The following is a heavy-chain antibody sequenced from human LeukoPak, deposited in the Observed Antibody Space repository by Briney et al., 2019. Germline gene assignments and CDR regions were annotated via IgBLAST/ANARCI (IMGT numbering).Heavy chain of an antibody. CDR2: ISYDGSNK. V-gene: IGHV3-30*18. D-gene: IGHD6-19*01. Sequence: PGGSLRLSCAASGFTFSSYGMHWVGQAPGKGLEWVAVISYDGSNKYYADSVKGRFTISRDNSKNTLYLQMNSLRAEDTAVYYCAKDFLQWLVGDGFDYWGQGTLVTVSS. CDR1: GFTFSSYG. J-gene: IGHJ4*02. CDR3: AKDFLQWLVGDGFDY.